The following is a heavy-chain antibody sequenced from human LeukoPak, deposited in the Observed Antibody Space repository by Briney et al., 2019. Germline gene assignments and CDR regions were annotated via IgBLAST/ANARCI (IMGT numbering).Heavy chain of an antibody. CDR3: AREGWSNDDFDY. CDR2: IYTSGST. CDR1: GGSISSGSYY. V-gene: IGHV4-61*02. Sequence: SETLSLTCTVSGGSISSGSYYWSWIRQPAGKGLEWIGRIYTSGSTNYNPSLKSRVTMSVDTSKNQFSLKLSSVTAADTAVYYCAREGWSNDDFDYWGQGTLVTVSS. J-gene: IGHJ4*02. D-gene: IGHD3-3*01.